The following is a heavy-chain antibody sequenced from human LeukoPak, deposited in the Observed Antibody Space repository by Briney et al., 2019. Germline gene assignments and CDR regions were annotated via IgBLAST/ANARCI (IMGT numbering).Heavy chain of an antibody. CDR3: ARVIPSLNSYMDV. V-gene: IGHV1-2*02. CDR1: GYTFTGYY. Sequence: ASVKVSCKASGYTFTGYYMHWVRQAPGQGLEWMGWINPNSGGTNYAQKFQGRVTMTRDTSISTAYMELSRLRSDVTAVYYCARVIPSLNSYMDVWGKGTTVTVSS. J-gene: IGHJ6*03. CDR2: INPNSGGT.